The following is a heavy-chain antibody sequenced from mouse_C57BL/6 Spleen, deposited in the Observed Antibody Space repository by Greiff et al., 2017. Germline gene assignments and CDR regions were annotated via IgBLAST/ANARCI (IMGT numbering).Heavy chain of an antibody. CDR1: GFTFTDYY. CDR3: ARDDYDYAMDY. V-gene: IGHV7-3*01. D-gene: IGHD2-4*01. J-gene: IGHJ4*01. CDR2: IRNKANGYTT. Sequence: EVKLVESGGGLVQPGGSLSLSCAASGFTFTDYYMSWVRQPPGKALEWLGFIRNKANGYTTEYSASVKGRFTISRDNSQSILYLQMNAQRAEDSATYYCARDDYDYAMDYWGQGTSVTVSS.